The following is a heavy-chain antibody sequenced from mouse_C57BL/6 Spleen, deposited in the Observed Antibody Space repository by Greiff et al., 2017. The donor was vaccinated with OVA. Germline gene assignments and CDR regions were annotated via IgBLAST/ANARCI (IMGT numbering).Heavy chain of an antibody. CDR3: ARGGPLYYGY. Sequence: EVKVVESGGGLVKPGGSLKLSCAASGFTFSDYGMHWVRQAPEKGLEWVAYISSGSSTIYYADTVKGRFTISRDNAKNTLFLQMTSLRSEDTAMYYCARGGPLYYGYWGQGTTLTVSS. CDR2: ISSGSSTI. CDR1: GFTFSDYG. J-gene: IGHJ2*01. D-gene: IGHD3-3*01. V-gene: IGHV5-17*01.